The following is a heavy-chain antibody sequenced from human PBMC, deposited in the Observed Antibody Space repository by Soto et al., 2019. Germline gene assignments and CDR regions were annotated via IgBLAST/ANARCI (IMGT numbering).Heavy chain of an antibody. CDR2: INSDGSST. CDR1: EVNFVDYG. D-gene: IGHD3-3*01. J-gene: IGHJ3*01. CDR3: EKDGGRFFNEFET. V-gene: IGHV3-74*01. Sequence: VGSKILWYTVSEVNFVDYGIHWVSKTPGKGLVWVSRINSDGSSTSYADSVKGRFTISRDNSKNTLYVQMNNLRDEDTAVYYCEKDGGRFFNEFETWGQGKMVT.